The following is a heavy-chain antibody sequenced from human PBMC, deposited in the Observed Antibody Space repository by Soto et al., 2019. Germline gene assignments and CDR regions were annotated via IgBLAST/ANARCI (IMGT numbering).Heavy chain of an antibody. V-gene: IGHV1-69*12. CDR2: IIPIFGTA. J-gene: IGHJ6*02. Sequence: QVQLVQSGAEVKKPGSSVKVSCKASGGTFSSYAISWVRQAPGQGLEWMGGIIPIFGTANYAQKFQGRVTITADESTSTAYMELGSLRSEDTAVYYCARDLAAAGTDYYGMDVWGQGTTVTVSS. CDR3: ARDLAAAGTDYYGMDV. D-gene: IGHD6-13*01. CDR1: GGTFSSYA.